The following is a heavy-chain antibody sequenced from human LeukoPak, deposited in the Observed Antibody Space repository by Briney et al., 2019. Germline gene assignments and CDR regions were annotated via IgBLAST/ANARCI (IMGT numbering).Heavy chain of an antibody. V-gene: IGHV4-59*01. CDR1: GGSISSYY. J-gene: IGHJ4*02. D-gene: IGHD3-3*01. CDR2: IYYSGST. CDR3: ARDVYYDFWSGYLDY. Sequence: PSETLSLTCTVSGGSISSYYWSWIRQPPGKGLEWIGYIYYSGSTNYDPSLKSRVTISVDTSKNQFSLKLSSVTAADTAVYYCARDVYYDFWSGYLDYWGQGTLVTVS.